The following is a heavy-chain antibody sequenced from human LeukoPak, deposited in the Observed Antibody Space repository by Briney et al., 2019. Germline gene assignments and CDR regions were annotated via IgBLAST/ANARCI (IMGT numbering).Heavy chain of an antibody. V-gene: IGHV4-61*02. Sequence: SETLSLTCTVSGGSISSGSYYWSWIRQPAGKGLEWIGRIYTSGSTNYNPSLNSRVTISLDTSKNQFSLKLSSVTAADTAVYYCARGSGGNYTWFDPWGQGTLVTVSS. D-gene: IGHD6-25*01. J-gene: IGHJ5*02. CDR3: ARGSGGNYTWFDP. CDR1: GGSISSGSYY. CDR2: IYTSGST.